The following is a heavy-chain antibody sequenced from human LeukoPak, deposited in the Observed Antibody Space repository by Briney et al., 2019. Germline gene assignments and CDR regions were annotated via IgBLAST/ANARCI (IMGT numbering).Heavy chain of an antibody. Sequence: SETLSLTCTVSGESISGFYWTWIRQPPGKGLEWTGYIYYSGSTNYNPSLKSRVTISVDTSKNQFSLKLSSVTAADTAVYYCARGVVIAPQTFDYWGQGTLVTVSS. D-gene: IGHD2-21*01. V-gene: IGHV4-59*01. J-gene: IGHJ4*02. CDR3: ARGVVIAPQTFDY. CDR1: GESISGFY. CDR2: IYYSGST.